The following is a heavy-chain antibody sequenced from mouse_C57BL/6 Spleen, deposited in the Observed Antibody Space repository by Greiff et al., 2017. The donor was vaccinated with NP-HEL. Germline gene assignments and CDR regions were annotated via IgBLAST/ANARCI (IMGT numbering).Heavy chain of an antibody. D-gene: IGHD1-1*01. Sequence: DVHLVESGGGLVKPGGSLKLSCAASGFTFSDYGMHWVRQAPEKGLEWVAYISSGSSTIYYADTVKGRFTISRDNAKNTLFLQMTSLRSEDTAMYSCARRGYGSPYWYFDVWGTRTTVTVSS. J-gene: IGHJ1*03. CDR1: GFTFSDYG. V-gene: IGHV5-17*01. CDR2: ISSGSSTI. CDR3: ARRGYGSPYWYFDV.